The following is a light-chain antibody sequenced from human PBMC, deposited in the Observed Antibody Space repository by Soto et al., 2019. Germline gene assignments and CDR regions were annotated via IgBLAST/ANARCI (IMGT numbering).Light chain of an antibody. CDR2: SNN. Sequence: QSVLTQPPSASGTPGQRVTISCSGSSSNIADNTVNWYQQLPGTAPKLLIYSNNQRPSGVPDRFSGSKSGTSASLAISGLQSEDEADYYCAAWDDSLNGPVFGGGTKATVL. CDR1: SSNIADNT. J-gene: IGLJ2*01. CDR3: AAWDDSLNGPV. V-gene: IGLV1-44*01.